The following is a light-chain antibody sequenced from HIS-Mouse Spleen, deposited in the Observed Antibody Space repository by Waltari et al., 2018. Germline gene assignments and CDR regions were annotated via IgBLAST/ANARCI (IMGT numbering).Light chain of an antibody. CDR1: AFPTKY. Sequence: SYVLTQPPSVSVSPGQTARITCRGDAFPTKYVYWYKQKSGQAPVLVIYEDSKRPSGIPERFSGSSSGKMATLTISGAQVEDEADYYCYSTDSSGNHRVFGGGTKLTVL. V-gene: IGLV3-10*01. CDR2: EDS. CDR3: YSTDSSGNHRV. J-gene: IGLJ2*01.